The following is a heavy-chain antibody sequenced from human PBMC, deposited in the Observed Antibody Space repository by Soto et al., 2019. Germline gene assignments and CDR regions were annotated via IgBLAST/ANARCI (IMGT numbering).Heavy chain of an antibody. Sequence: AESRSLPSANSGFPFRSDWRSSVRPTPGAGLEWVANIKQDGSEKYYVDSVKGRFTISRDNAKNSLYLQMNSLRAEDTAGYYCARNRSRIAALDGGYYYYYYMDVWGKGT. J-gene: IGHJ6*03. CDR1: GFPFRSDW. CDR2: IKQDGSEK. V-gene: IGHV3-7*01. D-gene: IGHD6-6*01. CDR3: ARNRSRIAALDGGYYYYYYMDV.